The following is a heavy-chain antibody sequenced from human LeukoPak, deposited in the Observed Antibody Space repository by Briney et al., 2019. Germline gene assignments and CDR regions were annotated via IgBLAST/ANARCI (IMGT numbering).Heavy chain of an antibody. CDR1: GGSISSSSYY. CDR3: ARPGHSSKSEDYYYYMDV. V-gene: IGHV4-39*01. D-gene: IGHD6-13*01. Sequence: PSGTLSLTCTVSGGSISSSSYYWGWIRQPPGKGLEWIGSIYYSGSTYYNPSLKSRVTISVDTSKNQFSLKLSSVTAADTAVYYCARPGHSSKSEDYYYYMDVWGKGTTVTISS. CDR2: IYYSGST. J-gene: IGHJ6*03.